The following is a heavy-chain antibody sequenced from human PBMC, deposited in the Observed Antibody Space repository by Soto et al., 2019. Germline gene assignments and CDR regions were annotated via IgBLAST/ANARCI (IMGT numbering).Heavy chain of an antibody. Sequence: GGSLRLSCAASGFTFSSYGMHWVRQAPGKGLEWVAVLWYDGSNKYYADSVKGRFTISRDNSKNTLYLQMNSLRAEDTAVYYCARALYDFWSGYYPKDYYYYGMDVWGQGTTVTVSS. D-gene: IGHD3-3*01. V-gene: IGHV3-33*01. CDR3: ARALYDFWSGYYPKDYYYYGMDV. J-gene: IGHJ6*02. CDR2: LWYDGSNK. CDR1: GFTFSSYG.